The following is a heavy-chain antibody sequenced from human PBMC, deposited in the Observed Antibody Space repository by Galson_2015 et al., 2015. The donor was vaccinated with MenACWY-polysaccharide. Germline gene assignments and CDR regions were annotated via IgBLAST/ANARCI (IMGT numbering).Heavy chain of an antibody. Sequence: SLRLSCAVSEITFNTYAMTWVRQAPGKGLEWVATISGSGFSIHHADSVKGRFTISRDNSKNTVFLLMNNLKAADTAVYYCARNTSQAAGSAAYYYDLDVWGLGTTVTVSS. CDR3: ARNTSQAAGSAAYYYDLDV. D-gene: IGHD6-13*01. J-gene: IGHJ6*02. CDR1: EITFNTYA. CDR2: ISGSGFSI. V-gene: IGHV3-23*01.